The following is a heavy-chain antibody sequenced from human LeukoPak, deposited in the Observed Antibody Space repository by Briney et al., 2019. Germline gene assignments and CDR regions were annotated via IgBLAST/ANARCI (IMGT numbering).Heavy chain of an antibody. J-gene: IGHJ6*03. V-gene: IGHV3-74*01. CDR3: AKDSNGVRQTYYNYMDV. CDR2: INSEGSIA. Sequence: QTGGSLRLSCAASGFSFSSYWMHWVRQAPGKGLVWVSRINSEGSIANYADYVRGRFTISRDNAKNALYLQMDSLAAEDTAVYYCAKDSNGVRQTYYNYMDVWGKGAPVTVSS. D-gene: IGHD2-8*01. CDR1: GFSFSSYW.